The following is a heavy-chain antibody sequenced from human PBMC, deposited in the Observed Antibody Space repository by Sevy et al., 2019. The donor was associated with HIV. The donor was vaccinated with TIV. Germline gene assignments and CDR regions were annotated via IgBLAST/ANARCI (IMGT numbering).Heavy chain of an antibody. J-gene: IGHJ4*02. D-gene: IGHD3-16*01. CDR1: GFTFSSYA. V-gene: IGHV3-30-3*01. CDR2: ISYDGSNK. Sequence: GGSLRLSCAASGFTFSSYAMHWVRQAPGKGLEWVAVISYDGSNKYYADSVKGRLTISRDNSKNTLYLQMNSLRAEDTAVYYWARDGGGRGFDYWGQGTLVTVSS. CDR3: ARDGGGRGFDY.